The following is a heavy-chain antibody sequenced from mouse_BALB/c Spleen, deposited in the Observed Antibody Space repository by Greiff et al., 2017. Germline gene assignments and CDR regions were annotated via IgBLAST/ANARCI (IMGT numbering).Heavy chain of an antibody. J-gene: IGHJ2*01. CDR3: ARRDDYDYFDY. CDR2: IYWDDDK. CDR1: GFSLSTSGMG. D-gene: IGHD2-4*01. V-gene: IGHV8-12*01. Sequence: QVTLKESGPGILQPSQTLSLTCSFSGFSLSTSGMGVSWIRQPSGKGLEWLAHIYWDDDKRYNPSLKSRLTISKDTSRNQVFLKITSVDTADTATYYCARRDDYDYFDYWGQGTTLTVSS.